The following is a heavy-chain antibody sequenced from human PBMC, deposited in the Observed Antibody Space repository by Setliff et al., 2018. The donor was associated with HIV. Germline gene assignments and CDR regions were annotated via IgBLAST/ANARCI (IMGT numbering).Heavy chain of an antibody. V-gene: IGHV1-18*01. D-gene: IGHD2-2*01. CDR3: ARDHCSSSGCYEYSYYGMDV. J-gene: IGHJ6*02. Sequence: GASVKVSCKASGGTFSNYGMSWVRQAPGQGLEWMGGIIAYNGNRHYAQKVQGRVTMTRDTSISTAYMEVSRLRSDDTAVYYCARDHCSSSGCYEYSYYGMDVWGQGTTVTVSS. CDR2: IIAYNGNR. CDR1: GGTFSNYG.